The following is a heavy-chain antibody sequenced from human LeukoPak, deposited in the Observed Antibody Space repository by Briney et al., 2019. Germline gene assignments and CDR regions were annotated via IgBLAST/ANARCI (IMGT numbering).Heavy chain of an antibody. CDR1: GYTFTSYY. CDR3: AITGLGELYRGPYYYYGMDV. D-gene: IGHD3-16*01. J-gene: IGHJ6*02. Sequence: GASVKVSCKASGYTFTSYYMHWVRQAPGQGLEWMGIINPSGGSTSYAQKFQGRVTMTRDTSTSTVYMELSSLRSEDTAVYYCAITGLGELYRGPYYYYGMDVWGQGTTVTVSS. CDR2: INPSGGST. V-gene: IGHV1-46*01.